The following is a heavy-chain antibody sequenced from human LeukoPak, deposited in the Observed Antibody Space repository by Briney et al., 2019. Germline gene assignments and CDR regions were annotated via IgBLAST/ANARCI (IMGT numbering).Heavy chain of an antibody. CDR2: ISSSSSYI. Sequence: PGGSLRLSCAASGFTFSSYNMNWVRQAPGKGLEWVSSISSSSSYIYYADSVKGRFTISRDNAKNSLYLQMNTLRAEDTAVYYCAKGFNAPYCSGASCYGLDVWGQGTTVTVSS. CDR1: GFTFSSYN. V-gene: IGHV3-21*01. D-gene: IGHD2-15*01. CDR3: AKGFNAPYCSGASCYGLDV. J-gene: IGHJ6*02.